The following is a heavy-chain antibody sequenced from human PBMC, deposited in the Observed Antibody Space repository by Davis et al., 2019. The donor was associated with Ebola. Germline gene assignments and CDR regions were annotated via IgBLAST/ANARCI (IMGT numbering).Heavy chain of an antibody. V-gene: IGHV4-59*01. CDR2: IYYSGST. Sequence: SETLSLTCTVSGGSISSYYWSWIRQPPGKGLEWIGYIYYSGSTNYNPSLKSRVTISVDTSKNQFSLKLSSVTAADTAVYYCARDPFHGMDVWGQGTTVTVSS. CDR3: ARDPFHGMDV. CDR1: GGSISSYY. J-gene: IGHJ6*02.